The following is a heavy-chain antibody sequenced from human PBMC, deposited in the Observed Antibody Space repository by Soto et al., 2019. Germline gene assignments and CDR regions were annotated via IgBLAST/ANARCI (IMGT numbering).Heavy chain of an antibody. Sequence: QVQLVQSGAEVKKPGASVKVSCKASGYTFTTYGISWVRQAPGQGRQWMGWISAYNGNTNYAQKLPGRVTMTTDTSPSTGDMELRSLRSYDTAVYYCARDWSADTAMVAADLDYWGQGTLVAVSS. CDR1: GYTFTTYG. D-gene: IGHD5-18*01. J-gene: IGHJ4*02. CDR3: ARDWSADTAMVAADLDY. CDR2: ISAYNGNT. V-gene: IGHV1-18*01.